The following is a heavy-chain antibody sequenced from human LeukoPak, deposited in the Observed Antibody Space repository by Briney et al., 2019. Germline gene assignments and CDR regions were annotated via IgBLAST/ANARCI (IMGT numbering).Heavy chain of an antibody. CDR2: INHSGST. J-gene: IGHJ6*03. Sequence: SETLSLTCAVYGGSFSGSYWSWIRQPPGKGLEWIGEINHSGSTNYNPSLKSRVTISVDTSKNQFSMKLSSVTAADTAVYYCARGFTVTLYSYYYYMDVWGKGTTVTVSS. CDR3: ARGFTVTLYSYYYYMDV. D-gene: IGHD4-17*01. V-gene: IGHV4-34*01. CDR1: GGSFSGSY.